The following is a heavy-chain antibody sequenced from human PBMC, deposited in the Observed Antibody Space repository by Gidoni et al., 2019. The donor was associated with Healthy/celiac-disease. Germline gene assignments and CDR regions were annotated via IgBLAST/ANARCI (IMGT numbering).Heavy chain of an antibody. CDR3: ATQDGYNPFFDY. CDR2: IRAYNGNT. Sequence: QVQLVQSGAEVKKPGASVKVSCQASGYTFTSYGISRVRQAPGQGLEWRGWIRAYNGNTNYAQKLQGRVTMTTDTSTSTAYMELRSLRSDDTAVYYCATQDGYNPFFDYWGQGTLVTVSS. D-gene: IGHD5-12*01. J-gene: IGHJ4*02. V-gene: IGHV1-18*01. CDR1: GYTFTSYG.